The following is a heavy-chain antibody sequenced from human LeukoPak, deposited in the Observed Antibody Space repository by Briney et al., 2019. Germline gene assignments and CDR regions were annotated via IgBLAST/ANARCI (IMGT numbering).Heavy chain of an antibody. CDR2: ISSSSSYI. Sequence: GGSLRLSCAASGFTFSSYSMNWVRQAPGKGLEWVSSISSSSSYIYYADSVKGRFTISRDNAKNSLYLQMNSLRAEDTAVYYCAGHSSSWPKYYYYYYGMDVWGQGTTVTVSS. CDR1: GFTFSSYS. CDR3: AGHSSSWPKYYYYYYGMDV. J-gene: IGHJ6*02. D-gene: IGHD6-13*01. V-gene: IGHV3-21*01.